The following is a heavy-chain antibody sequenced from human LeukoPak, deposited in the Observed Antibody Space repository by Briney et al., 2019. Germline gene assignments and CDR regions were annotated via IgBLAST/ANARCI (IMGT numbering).Heavy chain of an antibody. J-gene: IGHJ3*02. CDR1: GDSITSGGYY. V-gene: IGHV4-31*03. D-gene: IGHD3-10*01. CDR2: IYYSGST. CDR3: ARLTMVRGLDI. Sequence: SETLSLTCSVSGDSITSGGYYWSWIRQFPGKGLEWIGHIYYSGSTYYNVSLQSRMTISIATSKIQFSLTLKSVSAADTAVYYCARLTMVRGLDIWGQGTTVTVSS.